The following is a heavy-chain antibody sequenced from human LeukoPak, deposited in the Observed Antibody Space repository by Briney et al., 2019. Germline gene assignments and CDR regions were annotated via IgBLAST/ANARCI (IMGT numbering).Heavy chain of an antibody. V-gene: IGHV3-7*03. Sequence: GGSLRLSCAASGFTFSSYWITWVRQAPGKGLEWVANIKPDGSEKYVDSVRGRFTISRDNAKNSLYLQMNCLRAEDTAVYYCARAEGATMLDYWGQGTLVTVSS. CDR2: IKPDGSEK. CDR3: ARAEGATMLDY. CDR1: GFTFSSYW. D-gene: IGHD5-12*01. J-gene: IGHJ4*02.